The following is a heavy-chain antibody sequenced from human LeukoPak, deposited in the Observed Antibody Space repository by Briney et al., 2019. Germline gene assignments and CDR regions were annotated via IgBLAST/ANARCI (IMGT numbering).Heavy chain of an antibody. J-gene: IGHJ5*02. V-gene: IGHV1-2*04. Sequence: ASVKVSCKASGYTFTSYGISWVRQAPGQGLEWMGWINPNSGGTNYAQKFQGWVTMTRDTSISTAYMELSRLRSDDTAVYYCAREGGIAAAGTNWFDPWDQGTLVTVSS. CDR2: INPNSGGT. D-gene: IGHD6-13*01. CDR1: GYTFTSYG. CDR3: AREGGIAAAGTNWFDP.